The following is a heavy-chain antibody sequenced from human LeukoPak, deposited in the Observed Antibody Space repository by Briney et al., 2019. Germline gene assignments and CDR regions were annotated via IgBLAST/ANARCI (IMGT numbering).Heavy chain of an antibody. D-gene: IGHD6-13*01. CDR2: INHSGSA. V-gene: IGHV4-34*01. Sequence: SETLSLTCAVYGGSFSGYYWSWIRQPPGKGLEWIGEINHSGSANCNPSLKSRVTISLDTSKSRFSLKLSSVTAADTAVYYCARGGIAAAGTRTTPFDYWGQGTLVTVSS. J-gene: IGHJ4*02. CDR3: ARGGIAAAGTRTTPFDY. CDR1: GGSFSGYY.